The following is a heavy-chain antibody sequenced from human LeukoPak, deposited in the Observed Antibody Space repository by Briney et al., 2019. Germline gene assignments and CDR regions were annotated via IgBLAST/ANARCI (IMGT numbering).Heavy chain of an antibody. CDR3: TRDQNFYGSGRGFDP. J-gene: IGHJ5*02. Sequence: GGSLRLSFAASGFTFSTYSMNWVRQAPGKGLEWVSSITSSNSYIHYADSVRGRFTISRDNAKNSLYLQMNSLRAEDTAIYYCTRDQNFYGSGRGFDPWGQGTLVTVSS. CDR2: ITSSNSYI. CDR1: GFTFSTYS. D-gene: IGHD3-10*01. V-gene: IGHV3-21*01.